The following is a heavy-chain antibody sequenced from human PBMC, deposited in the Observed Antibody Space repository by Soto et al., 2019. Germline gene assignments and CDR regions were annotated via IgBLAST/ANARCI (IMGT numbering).Heavy chain of an antibody. Sequence: GGSLILSCAASGFTFISDAMHWVRQAPGKGLEWVAVISYDGSNKYYADSVKGRFTISRDNSKNTLYLQMNSLRAEDTAVYYCWAPGAPRALAGTSWFDPWGQGTLVTVSS. CDR3: WAPGAPRALAGTSWFDP. V-gene: IGHV3-30-3*01. J-gene: IGHJ5*02. CDR2: ISYDGSNK. D-gene: IGHD6-19*01. CDR1: GFTFISDA.